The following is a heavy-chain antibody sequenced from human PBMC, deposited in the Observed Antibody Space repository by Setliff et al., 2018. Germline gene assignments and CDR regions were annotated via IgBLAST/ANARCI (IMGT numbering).Heavy chain of an antibody. D-gene: IGHD4-17*01. CDR3: ARGRLLYVGDSHYFDS. V-gene: IGHV4-61*09. J-gene: IGHJ4*02. Sequence: SETLSLTCTVSGDSINSRTNYWSWIRQPAGKGPEWIGHINRRGSTNFSPSLKSRVTISLDTSKNQFSLNLTSVTAADTAVYYCARGRLLYVGDSHYFDSWGQGTLVTVSS. CDR1: GDSINSRTNY. CDR2: INRRGST.